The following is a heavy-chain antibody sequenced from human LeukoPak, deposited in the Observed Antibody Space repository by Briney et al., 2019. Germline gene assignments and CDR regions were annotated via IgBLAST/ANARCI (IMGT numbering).Heavy chain of an antibody. CDR3: ARHGDDYGSYYYGMDV. D-gene: IGHD4-17*01. CDR1: GYSFTSYW. J-gene: IGHJ6*02. V-gene: IGHV5-51*01. Sequence: GESLKISCKGSGYSFTSYWIGWVRQMPGKGLEWMGIIYPGDSDTRYSPSFPGQVTISADKSISTAYLQWSSLKASDTAMYYCARHGDDYGSYYYGMDVWGQGTTVTVSS. CDR2: IYPGDSDT.